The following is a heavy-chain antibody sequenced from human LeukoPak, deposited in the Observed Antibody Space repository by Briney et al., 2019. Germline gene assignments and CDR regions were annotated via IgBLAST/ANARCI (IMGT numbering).Heavy chain of an antibody. D-gene: IGHD6-19*01. CDR2: INPNSGGT. CDR3: ARDSERYSSGLEPLDY. Sequence: ASVKVSCKASGYTFTGYYMHWVRQAPGQGLEWMGRINPNSGGTNYAQKFQGRVTMTRDTSISTAYMGLSRLRSDDTAVYYCARDSERYSSGLEPLDYWGQGTLVTVSS. J-gene: IGHJ4*02. CDR1: GYTFTGYY. V-gene: IGHV1-2*06.